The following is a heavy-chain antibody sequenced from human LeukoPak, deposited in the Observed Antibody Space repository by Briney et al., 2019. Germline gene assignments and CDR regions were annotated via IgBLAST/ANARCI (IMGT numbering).Heavy chain of an antibody. D-gene: IGHD2-2*01. CDR3: AKDTLAYQFDY. CDR1: GFTFSSYT. Sequence: GGSLRLSCAASGFTFSSYTMSWVRQAPGKGLEWVSAISGSGGNTYYADSVKGRFTISRDNSKNTLYLQMNSLRAEDTAVYYCAKDTLAYQFDYWGQGTLVTVSS. CDR2: ISGSGGNT. J-gene: IGHJ4*02. V-gene: IGHV3-23*01.